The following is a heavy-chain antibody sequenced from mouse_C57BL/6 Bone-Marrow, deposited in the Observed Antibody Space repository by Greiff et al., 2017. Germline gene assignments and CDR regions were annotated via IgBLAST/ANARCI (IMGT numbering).Heavy chain of an antibody. CDR3: ARHYYGSSYEDY. Sequence: VQLQQSGPVLVKPGASVKMSCKASGYTFTDYYMNWVKQSHGKSLEWIGVINPYNGGTSYNQKFKGKATLTVDKSSSTAYMELNSLTSEDSAVYYCARHYYGSSYEDYWGQGTTLTVSS. V-gene: IGHV1-19*01. J-gene: IGHJ2*01. CDR1: GYTFTDYY. D-gene: IGHD1-1*01. CDR2: INPYNGGT.